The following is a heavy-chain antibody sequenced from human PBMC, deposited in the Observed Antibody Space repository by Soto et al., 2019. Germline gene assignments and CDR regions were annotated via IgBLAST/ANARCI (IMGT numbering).Heavy chain of an antibody. CDR3: ARGGYLPFDY. Sequence: PGGSLRLSCAASGFTFSDHYMDWVRQAPGKGLEWVGRTRNKANSYTTEYAASVKGRLAISRDDSKNSLYLQMNSLKTEDTAVYYCARGGYLPFDYWGQGTLVTVSS. D-gene: IGHD5-12*01. J-gene: IGHJ4*02. CDR2: TRNKANSYTT. CDR1: GFTFSDHY. V-gene: IGHV3-72*01.